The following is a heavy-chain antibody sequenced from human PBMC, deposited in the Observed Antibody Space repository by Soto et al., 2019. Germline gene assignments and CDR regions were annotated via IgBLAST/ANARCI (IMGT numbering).Heavy chain of an antibody. CDR3: VKVTSGSSGYPADH. CDR1: GFTFGASA. Sequence: PGGSLRLSCAASGFTFGASALQWVRQASGKGLEWLGRIGSKGETYATTYAASVRGRFAISRDNSKSTLYLQMNSLRAEDTAIYYCVKVTSGSSGYPADHWGQGTLVNVSS. CDR2: IGSKGETYAT. V-gene: IGHV3-73*01. J-gene: IGHJ5*02. D-gene: IGHD3-22*01.